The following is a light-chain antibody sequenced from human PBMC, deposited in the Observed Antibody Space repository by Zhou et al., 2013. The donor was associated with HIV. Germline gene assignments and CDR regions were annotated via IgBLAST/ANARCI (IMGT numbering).Light chain of an antibody. CDR2: GAS. Sequence: EIVMTQSPATLSASPGERATLSCRASQSVSSNLAWYQQKLGQAPRLLIYGASTRATGIPARFSGSGSGTEFTLTISSLQSEDFAVYYCQQYNNWPLTFGQGTKVEIK. CDR3: QQYNNWPLT. CDR1: QSVSSN. J-gene: IGKJ1*01. V-gene: IGKV3-15*01.